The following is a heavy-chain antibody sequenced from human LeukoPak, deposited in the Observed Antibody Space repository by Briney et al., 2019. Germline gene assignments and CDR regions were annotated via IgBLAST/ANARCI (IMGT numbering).Heavy chain of an antibody. CDR2: ISGDGVKT. V-gene: IGHV3-43*02. CDR3: VKEIDTLGTNAFDI. Sequence: GGSLRLSCAASGFSFYDYPMHWVRQAPGKGLEWVSLISGDGVKTYYADSVRGRFTISGDNSKDSLYLQMNSLRTEDTAMYYCVKEIDTLGTNAFDIWGQGTMVTVSS. CDR1: GFSFYDYP. J-gene: IGHJ3*02. D-gene: IGHD2-15*01.